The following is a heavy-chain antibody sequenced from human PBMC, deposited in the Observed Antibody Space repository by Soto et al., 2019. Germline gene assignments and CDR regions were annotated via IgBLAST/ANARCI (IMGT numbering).Heavy chain of an antibody. CDR3: ARSVFP. Sequence: VQLVESGGGLVQPGRSLRLSCVASGFIFDDYAMHWVRQAPGKGLEWIGYIYYSGSTYYNPSLKSRVTISVDTSKNQFSLKLTSVTAADTAVYYCARSVFPWGQGTLVTVSS. J-gene: IGHJ5*02. V-gene: IGHV4-31*02. CDR2: IYYSGST. CDR1: GFIFDDYA.